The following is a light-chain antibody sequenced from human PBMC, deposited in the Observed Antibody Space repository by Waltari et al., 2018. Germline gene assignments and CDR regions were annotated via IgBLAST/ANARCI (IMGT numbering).Light chain of an antibody. CDR2: SDY. V-gene: IGLV1-47*02. J-gene: IGLJ2*01. Sequence: QSVLTQSPSASGTPGQRVTISCSGSDSTSGIKFVSWYQQFPGTAPKLLIYSDYQRPSGVPDRFSGSKSGTSASLAISGLRSEDEADYFCAAWDDNLSGSVVFGGGTKVTVL. CDR1: DSTSGIKF. CDR3: AAWDDNLSGSVV.